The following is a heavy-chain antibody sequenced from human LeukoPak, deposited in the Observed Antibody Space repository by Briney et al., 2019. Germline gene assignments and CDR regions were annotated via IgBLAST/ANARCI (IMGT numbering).Heavy chain of an antibody. CDR3: ARHFTGYSSGWYGIGWFDP. CDR1: GGSISSYY. D-gene: IGHD6-19*01. V-gene: IGHV4-4*07. J-gene: IGHJ5*02. CDR2: IYTSGST. Sequence: SETLSLTCTVSGGSISSYYWSWIRQPAGKGLEWIGRIYTSGSTNYNPSLKSRVTISVDTSKNQFSLKLSSVTAADTAVYYCARHFTGYSSGWYGIGWFDPWGQGTLVTVSS.